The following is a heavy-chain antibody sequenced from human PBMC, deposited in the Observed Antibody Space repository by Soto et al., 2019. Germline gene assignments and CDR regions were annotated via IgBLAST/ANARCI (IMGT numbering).Heavy chain of an antibody. CDR3: AKDRTTVTTMAMDV. D-gene: IGHD4-4*01. V-gene: IGHV3-23*01. Sequence: LSLSCAASGFTFSSYAMSWVRQAPGKGLEWVSAISGSGGSTYYADSVKGRFTISRDNSKNTLYLQMNSLRAEDTAVYYCAKDRTTVTTMAMDVWGQGTTVTVSS. J-gene: IGHJ6*02. CDR1: GFTFSSYA. CDR2: ISGSGGST.